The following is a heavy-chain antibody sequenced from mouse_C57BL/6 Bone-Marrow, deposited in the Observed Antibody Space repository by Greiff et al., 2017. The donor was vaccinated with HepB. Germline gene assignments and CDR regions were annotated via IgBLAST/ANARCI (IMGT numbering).Heavy chain of an antibody. Sequence: QVQLQQSGAELAKPGASVKLSCKASGYTFTSYWMHWVKQRPGQGLEWIGYINPSSGYTKYNQKFKDKATLTADESSSTAYMQLSSLTYEDSAVYYCARRGGLDYFDYWGQGTTLTVSS. CDR2: INPSSGYT. CDR3: ARRGGLDYFDY. V-gene: IGHV1-7*01. CDR1: GYTFTSYW. J-gene: IGHJ2*01. D-gene: IGHD2-4*01.